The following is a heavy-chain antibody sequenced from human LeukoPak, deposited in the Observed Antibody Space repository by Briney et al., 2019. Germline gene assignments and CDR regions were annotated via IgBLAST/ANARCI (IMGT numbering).Heavy chain of an antibody. J-gene: IGHJ4*02. CDR2: ISSDGSKM. Sequence: FXXXTYAMQWVRQAPGXGLXWVAVISSDGSKMYYADSVKGRFTISRENSKXTLYLQMDSLTAGDWAMYYXXXXXXXXXXTXXGXDFWXQXTXVTVSS. CDR3: XXXXXXXXXTXXGXDF. CDR1: FXXXTYA. V-gene: IGHV3-30*04.